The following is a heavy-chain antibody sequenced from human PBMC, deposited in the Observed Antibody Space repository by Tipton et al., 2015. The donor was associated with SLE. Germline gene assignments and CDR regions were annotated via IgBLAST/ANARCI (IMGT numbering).Heavy chain of an antibody. CDR1: GNSISSYY. CDR3: ARDPGGSYLDN. D-gene: IGHD1-26*01. V-gene: IGHV4-59*01. CDR2: VYYSGST. Sequence: TLSLTCTVSGNSISSYYWSWIRQPPGKGLEWIGYVYYSGSTYYNPSLKSRVTISVDTSKNQFSLKVSSVTAADTAVYYCARDPGGSYLDNWGQGTLVTVSS. J-gene: IGHJ4*02.